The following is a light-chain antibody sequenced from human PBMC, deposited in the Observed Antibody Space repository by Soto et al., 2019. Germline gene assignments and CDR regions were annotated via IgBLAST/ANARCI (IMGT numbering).Light chain of an antibody. J-gene: IGKJ4*01. CDR1: QSVTSNF. CDR2: GAS. V-gene: IGKV3-20*01. Sequence: PGERATLSCRASQSVTSNFLAWYQQKPGQAPRLLIYGASSRATGIPDRFSGSGSGTDFTLTISRLEPEDFAVYYCQQYGTSLLTFGGGTKVEIK. CDR3: QQYGTSLLT.